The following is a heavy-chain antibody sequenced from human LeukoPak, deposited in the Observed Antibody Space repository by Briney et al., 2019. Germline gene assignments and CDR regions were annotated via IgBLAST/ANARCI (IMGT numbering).Heavy chain of an antibody. CDR2: ISGSGGSI. Sequence: GGSLRLSCAASGFTFSSYAMSWVRQAPGKGLEWVSVISGSGGSIYYRDSVKGRFTISRDNSKNTLYLQMNSLTAGDTAVYFCAKDGTTTVTFDYWGQGTLVTVSS. V-gene: IGHV3-23*01. CDR3: AKDGTTTVTFDY. J-gene: IGHJ4*02. CDR1: GFTFSSYA. D-gene: IGHD4-11*01.